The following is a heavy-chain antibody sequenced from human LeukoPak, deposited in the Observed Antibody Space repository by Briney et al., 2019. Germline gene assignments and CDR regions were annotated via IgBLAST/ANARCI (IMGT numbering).Heavy chain of an antibody. J-gene: IGHJ4*02. CDR1: GASINSHY. D-gene: IGHD2-15*01. V-gene: IGHV4-4*07. Sequence: KPSETLSLTCTVSGASINSHYWSWTRQPAGKGLEWIGRIYISGSTNYNSSLQSRVTMSVDTSKNQFSLKLSSVTAADTAVYYCARALNPLPGTYYFDYWGQGTLVTVSS. CDR3: ARALNPLPGTYYFDY. CDR2: IYISGST.